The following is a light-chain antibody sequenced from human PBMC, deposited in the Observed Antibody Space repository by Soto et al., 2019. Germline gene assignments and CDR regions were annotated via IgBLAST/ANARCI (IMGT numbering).Light chain of an antibody. CDR3: QHYGSSPT. Sequence: EIVLTQSPGTLSLSPGERATLSCRASQSVSSSYLAWYQQKPGQAPRLLIYGASSRATGIPDRFSGSGSGTDFTLTISRLEPEEFAVYYCQHYGSSPTFGQGTRLEIK. J-gene: IGKJ5*01. CDR2: GAS. V-gene: IGKV3-20*01. CDR1: QSVSSSY.